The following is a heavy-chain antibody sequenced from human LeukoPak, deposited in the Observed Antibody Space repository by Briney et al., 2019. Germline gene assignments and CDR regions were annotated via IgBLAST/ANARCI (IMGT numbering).Heavy chain of an antibody. D-gene: IGHD3-10*01. V-gene: IGHV3-9*01. J-gene: IGHJ3*02. CDR3: AKVRFSYGSGISSGAFDI. CDR1: GFTFDDYA. Sequence: GGSLRLSCAASGFTFDDYAMHWVRQAPGKGLEWVSGISWNSGSIGYAGSVKGRFTISRDNAKNSLYLQMNSLRAEDTALYYCAKVRFSYGSGISSGAFDIWGQGTMVTVSS. CDR2: ISWNSGSI.